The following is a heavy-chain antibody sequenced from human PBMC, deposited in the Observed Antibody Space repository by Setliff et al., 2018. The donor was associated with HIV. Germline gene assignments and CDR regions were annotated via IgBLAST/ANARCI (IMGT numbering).Heavy chain of an antibody. CDR2: IYYSGSP. CDR1: GGSISSYY. J-gene: IGHJ5*02. D-gene: IGHD3-9*01. V-gene: IGHV4-59*08. Sequence: SETLSLTCTVSGGSISSYYWSWIRQPPGKGLEWIGYIYYSGSPNYNPSLKSRVAISVDTSKNQFSLKLTSVTAADTAAYYCARTSLYGYDTLTGHHNDDCWFDPWGQGTLVTVSS. CDR3: ARTSLYGYDTLTGHHNDDCWFDP.